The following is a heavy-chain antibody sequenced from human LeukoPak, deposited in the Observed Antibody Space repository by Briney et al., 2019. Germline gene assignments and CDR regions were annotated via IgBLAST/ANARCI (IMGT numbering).Heavy chain of an antibody. CDR2: ISGRGGST. Sequence: GGSLRLSCAASGLTFSSYAMSWVRQAPGKGLEWVSTISGRGGSTYYADSVRGRFTISRDNSKNTLYLQMNSLRAEDTAIYYCAKPNILRYFDWFSGYFDNWGQGTLVTLSS. V-gene: IGHV3-23*01. CDR1: GLTFSSYA. D-gene: IGHD3-9*01. CDR3: AKPNILRYFDWFSGYFDN. J-gene: IGHJ4*02.